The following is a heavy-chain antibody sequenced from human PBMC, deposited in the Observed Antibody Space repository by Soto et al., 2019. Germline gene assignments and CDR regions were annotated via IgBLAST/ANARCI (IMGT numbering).Heavy chain of an antibody. CDR3: AKKSYYYDTSGYSEYFQH. D-gene: IGHD3-22*01. V-gene: IGHV3-23*01. Sequence: ETLSLTCAVYGGSFSGYYWSWIRQPPGKGLEWVAAVSGNGATTHYADSVKGRFTVSRDNSRNTVYLQLNSLRAEDTAVFYCAKKSYYYDTSGYSEYFQHWGQGTLVTVSS. CDR2: VSGNGATT. CDR1: GGSFSGYY. J-gene: IGHJ1*01.